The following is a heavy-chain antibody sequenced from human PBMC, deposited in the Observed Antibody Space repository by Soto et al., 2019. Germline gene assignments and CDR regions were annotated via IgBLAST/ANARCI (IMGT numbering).Heavy chain of an antibody. CDR3: ARGWEQQLAGDYYGMDV. V-gene: IGHV4-34*01. J-gene: IGHJ6*02. D-gene: IGHD6-13*01. CDR1: CGSFSGYY. CDR2: INHSGST. Sequence: PSETLSLTCAFYCGSFSGYYWSWIRQPPGKGLEWIGEINHSGSTNYNPSLKSRVTISVDTSKNQFSLKLSSVTAADTAVYYCARGWEQQLAGDYYGMDVWGQGTTVTVSS.